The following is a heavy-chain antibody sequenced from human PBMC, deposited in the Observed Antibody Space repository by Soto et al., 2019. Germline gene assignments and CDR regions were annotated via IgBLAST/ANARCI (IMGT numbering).Heavy chain of an antibody. J-gene: IGHJ4*02. V-gene: IGHV1-69*13. CDR2: IIPIFGTA. D-gene: IGHD6-13*01. CDR3: ARDPPFSSSWSYFDY. Sequence: SVKVSCKASGGTFSSYAISWVRQAPGQGLEWMGGIIPIFGTANYAQKFQGRVTITADESTSTAYMELSSLRSEDTAVYYCARDPPFSSSWSYFDYWGQGTLVTVSS. CDR1: GGTFSSYA.